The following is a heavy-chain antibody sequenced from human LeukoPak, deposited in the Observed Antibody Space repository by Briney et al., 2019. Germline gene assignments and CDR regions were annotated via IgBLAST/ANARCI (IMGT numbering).Heavy chain of an antibody. J-gene: IGHJ4*02. CDR3: ARGGVAHYFDY. Sequence: GASLKISCEGSGYSFTSYWIGWVRQMPGKGVEWMGIIYPDDSDTRYSPSFQGQVTISADKSISTAYLQWSSLKASDTAMYYCARGGVAHYFDYWGQGTLLTVSS. CDR1: GYSFTSYW. V-gene: IGHV5-51*01. D-gene: IGHD2-15*01. CDR2: IYPDDSDT.